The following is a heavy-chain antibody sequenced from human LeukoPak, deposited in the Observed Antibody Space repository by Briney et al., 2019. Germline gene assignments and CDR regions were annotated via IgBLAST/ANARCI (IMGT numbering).Heavy chain of an antibody. V-gene: IGHV1-69*13. Sequence: SVKVSCKASGGTFSSYAISWVRQAPGQGLEWMGGIIPIFGTANYAQKFQGRVTITADESTSTAYMELSSLRSEDTAVYDCARDVSTTGTTDSFRGDRPTQEFDIWGQGTMVTVSS. CDR1: GGTFSSYA. J-gene: IGHJ3*02. D-gene: IGHD1-1*01. CDR3: ARDVSTTGTTDSFRGDRPTQEFDI. CDR2: IIPIFGTA.